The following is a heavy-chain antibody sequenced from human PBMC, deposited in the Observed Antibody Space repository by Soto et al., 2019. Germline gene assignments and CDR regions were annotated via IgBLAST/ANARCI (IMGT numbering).Heavy chain of an antibody. Sequence: QVHLVESGGGVVQPGTSLRLSCAASGFTFNSYAIHWVRQAPGKGLEWVTVISHDGSDKYYGDSVKGRFTISRDNSKNTLYMQMNSLRAEDTALYYCARVSRALRILTPDFDYWGPGTLVTVSS. J-gene: IGHJ4*02. CDR3: ARVSRALRILTPDFDY. CDR2: ISHDGSDK. CDR1: GFTFNSYA. D-gene: IGHD3-3*01. V-gene: IGHV3-30-3*01.